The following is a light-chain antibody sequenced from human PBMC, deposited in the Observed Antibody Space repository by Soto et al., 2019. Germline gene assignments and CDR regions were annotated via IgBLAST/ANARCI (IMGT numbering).Light chain of an antibody. CDR3: QHADSCPLA. Sequence: DIQMTQSPSSVSASVGDTVTITCRASQNISTWSGWYQQKPGKAPNLLIYASSSLQSGVPTRFSGRGSVTDFTSSISSLQPEDLGTYYCQHADSCPLAFGGGTKVLIK. CDR1: QNISTW. V-gene: IGKV1-12*01. J-gene: IGKJ4*01. CDR2: ASS.